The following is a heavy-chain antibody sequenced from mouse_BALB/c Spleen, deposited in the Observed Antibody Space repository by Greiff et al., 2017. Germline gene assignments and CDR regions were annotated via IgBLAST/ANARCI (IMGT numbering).Heavy chain of an antibody. J-gene: IGHJ2*01. D-gene: IGHD2-14*01. CDR1: GFTFSSYA. CDR2: ISSGGST. Sequence: EVHLVESGGGLVKPGGSLKLSCAASGFTFSSYAMSWVRQTPEKRLEWVASISSGGSTYYPDSVKGRFTISRDNARNILYLQMSSLRSEDTAMYYCARGSTRDYFDYWGQGTTLTVSS. CDR3: ARGSTRDYFDY. V-gene: IGHV5-6-5*01.